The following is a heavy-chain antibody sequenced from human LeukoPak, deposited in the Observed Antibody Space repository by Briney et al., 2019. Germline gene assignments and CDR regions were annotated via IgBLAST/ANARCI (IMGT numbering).Heavy chain of an antibody. D-gene: IGHD6-19*01. CDR3: ARVEQWLDAFDI. CDR2: INPNSGGT. Sequence: ASVKVSCKASGYTFTGYYMHWVRQAPGQGLEWMGWINPNSGGTNYAQKFQGRVTMTRDTSISTAYMELSRLRSDDTAMYYCARVEQWLDAFDIWGQGTMVTVSS. CDR1: GYTFTGYY. V-gene: IGHV1-2*02. J-gene: IGHJ3*02.